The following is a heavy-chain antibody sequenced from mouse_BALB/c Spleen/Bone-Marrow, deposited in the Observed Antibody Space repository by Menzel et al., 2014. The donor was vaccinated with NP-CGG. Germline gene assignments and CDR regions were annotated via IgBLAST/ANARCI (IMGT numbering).Heavy chain of an antibody. CDR1: GFTFSSYG. CDR2: ISTGGSQT. V-gene: IGHV5-6*01. D-gene: IGHD2-3*01. J-gene: IGHJ1*01. CDR3: ARRGYDNSYWYFGV. Sequence: EVQLVESGGDLVKPGGSLKLSCAASGFTFSSYGMSWVRQTPDKRLEWVATISTGGSQTYYTDSVKGRFTISRDNAKNTLYLQMSSLKSEDSAIYYCARRGYDNSYWYFGVWGAGTTVTVSS.